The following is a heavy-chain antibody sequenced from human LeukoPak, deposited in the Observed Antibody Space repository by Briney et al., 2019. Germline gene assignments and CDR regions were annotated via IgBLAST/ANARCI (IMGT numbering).Heavy chain of an antibody. Sequence: GRSLRLSCAASGFTFSTSPMNWVRQAPGKGLEWVSYISSSSSSIYYADSVRGRFTISRDNAKNSLYLQMNSLRDEDTALYYCVRGGVGATTGFDYWGQGALVTVAS. V-gene: IGHV3-48*02. CDR1: GFTFSTSP. CDR2: ISSSSSSI. J-gene: IGHJ4*02. CDR3: VRGGVGATTGFDY. D-gene: IGHD1-26*01.